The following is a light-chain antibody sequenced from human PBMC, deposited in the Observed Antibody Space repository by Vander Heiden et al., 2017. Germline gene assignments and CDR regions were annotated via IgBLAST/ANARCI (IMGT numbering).Light chain of an antibody. J-gene: IGKJ4*01. V-gene: IGKV4-1*01. CDR1: QSVLYSSNNKNY. CDR3: QQYYSTPQLT. Sequence: DIVMTQSPDPLAVSLGERVTINCKSSQSVLYSSNNKNYLAWYQQKPGQPPKLLIYWASTRESGVPDRFSGSGSGTDFTLTISSLQAEDVAVYYCQQYYSTPQLTFGGGTKVEIK. CDR2: WAS.